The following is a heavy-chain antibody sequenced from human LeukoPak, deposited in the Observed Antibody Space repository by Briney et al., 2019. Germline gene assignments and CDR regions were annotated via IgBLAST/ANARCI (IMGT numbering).Heavy chain of an antibody. D-gene: IGHD3-9*01. CDR3: ARGDDILTGYPFDY. V-gene: IGHV3-21*01. Sequence: GGSLRLTCAASGFTFSSYSMNWVRQAPGKGLEWVSSISSSSSYIYYADSVKGRFTISRDNAKNSLYLEMNSLRAEDTAVYYCARGDDILTGYPFDYWGQGTLVTVSP. CDR1: GFTFSSYS. J-gene: IGHJ4*02. CDR2: ISSSSSYI.